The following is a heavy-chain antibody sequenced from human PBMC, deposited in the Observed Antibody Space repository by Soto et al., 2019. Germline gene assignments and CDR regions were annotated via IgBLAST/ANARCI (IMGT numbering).Heavy chain of an antibody. V-gene: IGHV3-7*01. CDR3: ARPWNSDYTTDAYDI. Sequence: PVGSLRLSCAASGFTFSNYWMTWVRQAPGKGLEWVANIKLDGSEKYYVDSVKGRFTISRDNAKSSLYLQMNSLRAEDTAVYYCARPWNSDYTTDAYDIWGQGTMVTVS. CDR1: GFTFSNYW. J-gene: IGHJ3*02. CDR2: IKLDGSEK. D-gene: IGHD3-3*01.